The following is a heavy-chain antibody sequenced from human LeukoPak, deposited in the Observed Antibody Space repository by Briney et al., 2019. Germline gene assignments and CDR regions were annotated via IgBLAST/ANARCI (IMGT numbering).Heavy chain of an antibody. J-gene: IGHJ5*02. Sequence: ASVTVSCKASGYIFTGYYIHWVRQAPGQGLEWMGWINPNSGGTNYAQKFQGRVTMTRDTSISTAYMELSRLRSDDTAVYYCARDQAPRMITFGGPRRWFDPWGQGTLVTVSS. V-gene: IGHV1-2*02. CDR2: INPNSGGT. CDR1: GYIFTGYY. CDR3: ARDQAPRMITFGGPRRWFDP. D-gene: IGHD3-16*01.